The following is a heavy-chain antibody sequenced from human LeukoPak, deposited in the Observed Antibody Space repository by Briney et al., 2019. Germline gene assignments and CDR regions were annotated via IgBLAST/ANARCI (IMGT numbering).Heavy chain of an antibody. CDR3: ARDVGVSQFDS. Sequence: GASVKVSCKASGYTFTNYGFSWVRQAPGQGLEWMGWISGYNGKTDYSQKLQGRVTMTTDTSTSTAYMELRSLTSDDTAVYYCARDVGVSQFDSWGQGTLVTASS. CDR2: ISGYNGKT. CDR1: GYTFTNYG. V-gene: IGHV1-18*01. J-gene: IGHJ4*02. D-gene: IGHD3-10*01.